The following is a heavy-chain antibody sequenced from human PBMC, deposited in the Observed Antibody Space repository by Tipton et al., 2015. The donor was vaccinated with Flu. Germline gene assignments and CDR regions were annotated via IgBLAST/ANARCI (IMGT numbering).Heavy chain of an antibody. CDR2: INSTGDFV. V-gene: IGHV3-11*01. D-gene: IGHD1-26*01. J-gene: IGHJ1*01. CDR3: VKAVGPGNGAAQH. Sequence: QLVQSGGGLVKPGGSLRLSCAASGFTFSDYYMSWIRQTPGRGLEWLSYINSTGDFVFYADSVRGRFTISRDNARHSLYLQMNALRAEDTALYFCVKAVGPGNGAAQHWGQGTLVTVSS. CDR1: GFTFSDYY.